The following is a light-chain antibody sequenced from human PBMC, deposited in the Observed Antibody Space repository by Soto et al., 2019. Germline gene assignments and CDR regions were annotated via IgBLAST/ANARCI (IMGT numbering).Light chain of an antibody. CDR3: QHYVERSPIT. J-gene: IGKJ5*01. V-gene: IGKV3-20*01. Sequence: DIVMTQSPATISVSPGERATLSCRASQTVGSSFLAWFQHKPGQAPRLLIYDASTRATGIPDRFSGSGSGTDFTLTISRLEPEDFALYYCQHYVERSPITFGQGTRLEIK. CDR2: DAS. CDR1: QTVGSSF.